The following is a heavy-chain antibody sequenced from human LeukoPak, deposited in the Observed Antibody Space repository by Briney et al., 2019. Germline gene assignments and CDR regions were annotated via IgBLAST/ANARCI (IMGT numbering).Heavy chain of an antibody. D-gene: IGHD6-19*01. V-gene: IGHV4-39*07. CDR3: AREGPRIAVAGVRLPYDY. CDR1: GGSISSSSYY. J-gene: IGHJ4*02. CDR2: IYYSGST. Sequence: SETLSLTCTVSGGSISSSSYYWGWIRQPPGKGLEWIGSIYYSGSTYYNPSLKSRVTITVDTSKNQFSLKLSSVTAADTAVYYCAREGPRIAVAGVRLPYDYWGQGTLVTVSS.